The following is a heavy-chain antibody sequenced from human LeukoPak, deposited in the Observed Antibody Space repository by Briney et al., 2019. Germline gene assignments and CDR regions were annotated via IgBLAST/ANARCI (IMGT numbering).Heavy chain of an antibody. CDR3: TTDGVVTGTTASDY. CDR1: GLTFSNAW. CDR2: IKSKTEGETI. Sequence: GGSQRLSCAASGLTFSNAWMSWVRQAPGKGLEWVGRIKSKTEGETIDYAAPVRGRFTISRDDSKNTLYLQMNNLKTEDTAVYYCTTDGVVTGTTASDYWGQGTLVTVSS. V-gene: IGHV3-15*01. D-gene: IGHD1-7*01. J-gene: IGHJ4*02.